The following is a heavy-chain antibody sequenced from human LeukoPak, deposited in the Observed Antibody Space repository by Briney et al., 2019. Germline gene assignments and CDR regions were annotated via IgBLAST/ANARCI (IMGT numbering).Heavy chain of an antibody. J-gene: IGHJ4*02. V-gene: IGHV3-21*01. D-gene: IGHD5-24*01. Sequence: GGSLRLSCAASGFTFSSYWMSWVRQAPGKGLEWVSSISSSSSYIYYADSVKGRFTISRDNAKNSLYLQMNSLRAEDTAVYYCARDVEVEMATIVDYWGQGTLVTVSS. CDR1: GFTFSSYW. CDR2: ISSSSSYI. CDR3: ARDVEVEMATIVDY.